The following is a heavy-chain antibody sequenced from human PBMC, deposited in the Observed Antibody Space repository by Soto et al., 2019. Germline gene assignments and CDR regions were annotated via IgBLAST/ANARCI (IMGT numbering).Heavy chain of an antibody. D-gene: IGHD2-2*01. V-gene: IGHV1-3*01. CDR3: ARGKGIVVVPADWFDP. Sequence: GASVKVSCKASGYTFTSYAMHWVRQAPGQRLEWIGWINAGNGNTKYSQKFQGRVTITRDTSASTAYMELSSLRSEDTAVYYCARGKGIVVVPADWFDPWGQGTLVTVSS. CDR1: GYTFTSYA. J-gene: IGHJ5*02. CDR2: INAGNGNT.